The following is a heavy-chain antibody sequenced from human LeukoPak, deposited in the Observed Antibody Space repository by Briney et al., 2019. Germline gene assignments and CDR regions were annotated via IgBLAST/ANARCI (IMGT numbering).Heavy chain of an antibody. Sequence: SETLSLTXAVSGYSIRGGYYWGWIRQPPGKGLEWIGNIFHSGISHYNPSLSSRLTMSVDTSKNQFSLNLRSVTAADTAVYYCVRTTYYYDTSGHLGFDHWGQGTLVTVSS. CDR1: GYSIRGGYY. D-gene: IGHD3-22*01. CDR2: IFHSGIS. J-gene: IGHJ4*02. CDR3: VRTTYYYDTSGHLGFDH. V-gene: IGHV4-38-2*01.